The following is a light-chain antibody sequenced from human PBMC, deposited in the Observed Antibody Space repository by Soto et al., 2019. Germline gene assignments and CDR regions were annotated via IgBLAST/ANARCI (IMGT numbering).Light chain of an antibody. CDR2: GAS. CDR1: QSVSGSY. CDR3: QQYGNSPFT. V-gene: IGKV3-20*01. J-gene: IGKJ3*01. Sequence: EIVLTQSPGTLSLSPGERATLSCRASQSVSGSYLAWYLQKPGQAPRLLIYGASSRATGIPDRFSGSGSGTDLTLTISRLEPEDFAVYYCQQYGNSPFTFGPGTKVDIK.